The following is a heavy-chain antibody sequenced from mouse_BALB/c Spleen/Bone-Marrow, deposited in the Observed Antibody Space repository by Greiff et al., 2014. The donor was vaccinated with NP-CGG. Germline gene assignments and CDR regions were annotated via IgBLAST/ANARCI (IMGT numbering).Heavy chain of an antibody. Sequence: EENLVESGGGLVKPGGSLKLSCAASGFTFSSYAMSWVRQTPEKRLEWIATISSGGSYTYYPDSVKGRFTISRDNAKNTLYLQMSSLKSEDTAMYYCTKIYYGYDGGYYYAMDYWGQGTSVTVSS. J-gene: IGHJ4*01. V-gene: IGHV5-6-4*01. CDR3: TKIYYGYDGGYYYAMDY. CDR1: GFTFSSYA. CDR2: ISSGGSYT. D-gene: IGHD2-2*01.